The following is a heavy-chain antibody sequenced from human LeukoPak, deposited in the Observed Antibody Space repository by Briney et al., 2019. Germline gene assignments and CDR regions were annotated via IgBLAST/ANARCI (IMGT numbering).Heavy chain of an antibody. V-gene: IGHV3-15*01. CDR3: TRRRDFWSGYRFDP. D-gene: IGHD3-3*01. CDR1: GFTFSNAW. Sequence: GGSLRLSCAASGFTFSNAWMSWVRQAPGKRLEWVGRIKSKTDGGTTDYAAPVKGRFTISRDDSKNTLYLQMNSLKTEDTAVYYCTRRRDFWSGYRFDPWGQGTLVTVS. J-gene: IGHJ5*02. CDR2: IKSKTDGGTT.